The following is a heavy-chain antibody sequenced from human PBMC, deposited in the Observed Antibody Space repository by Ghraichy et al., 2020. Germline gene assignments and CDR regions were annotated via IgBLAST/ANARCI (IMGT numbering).Heavy chain of an antibody. D-gene: IGHD5-18*01. CDR3: IRQVWCDY. J-gene: IGHJ4*02. V-gene: IGHV3-7*03. CDR2: IKEDGSEK. CDR1: GFIFSSYW. Sequence: GGSLRLSCAASGFIFSSYWMSWVRQAPGKGLEWVANIKEDGSEKYYVDSVKGRFTISRDNAKTSLYLQMNSLRAEDTAVYYCIRQVWCDYWGQGTLVTVSS.